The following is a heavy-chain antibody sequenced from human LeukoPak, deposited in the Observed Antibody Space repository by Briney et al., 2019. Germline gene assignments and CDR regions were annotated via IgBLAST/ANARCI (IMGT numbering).Heavy chain of an antibody. Sequence: GGSLRLSCVAPGFTVSSNYMSWVRQAPGKGLEWVSVIYSGGSTYYADSVKGRFTISRDKSKNTLYLQMKSLRAEDTAVYYCARDRDYGSGYFDYWGQGTLVTVSS. CDR3: ARDRDYGSGYFDY. J-gene: IGHJ4*02. CDR1: GFTVSSNY. CDR2: IYSGGST. D-gene: IGHD3-10*01. V-gene: IGHV3-53*01.